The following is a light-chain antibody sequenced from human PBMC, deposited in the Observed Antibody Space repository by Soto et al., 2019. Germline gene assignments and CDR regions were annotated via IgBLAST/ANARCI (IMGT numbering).Light chain of an antibody. CDR1: QSISSW. V-gene: IGKV1-5*03. Sequence: DIQMTQSPSTLSASVGDRVTITCRASQSISSWLAWYQQKPGKAPKLLIYKASSLESGVPSRFSGSGSGTDFTLTISSLQPDDLATYYCQQYNSYSGTFGQGTKVEIK. J-gene: IGKJ1*01. CDR3: QQYNSYSGT. CDR2: KAS.